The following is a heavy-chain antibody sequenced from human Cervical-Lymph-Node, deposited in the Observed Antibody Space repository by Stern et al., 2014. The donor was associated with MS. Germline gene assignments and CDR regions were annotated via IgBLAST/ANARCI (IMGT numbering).Heavy chain of an antibody. Sequence: QLQLQESGPGLVKPSQTLSLTCTVSGGSINNGDYYWSWVRQHPGKDLEWLGYIYYSGATYYNPSLKGRLTISVDTSKRHFSLKLTSVTAADTAVYYCARELSGMYGMDVWGQGTTVTVSS. CDR3: ARELSGMYGMDV. CDR2: IYYSGAT. V-gene: IGHV4-31*03. D-gene: IGHD1-1*01. CDR1: GGSINNGDYY. J-gene: IGHJ6*02.